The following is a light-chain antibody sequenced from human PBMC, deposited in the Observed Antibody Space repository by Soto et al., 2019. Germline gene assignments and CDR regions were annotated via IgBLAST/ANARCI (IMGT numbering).Light chain of an antibody. V-gene: IGKV3-20*01. J-gene: IGKJ1*01. CDR1: QTLSSTF. CDR2: GAS. Sequence: EIVLTQSPGILPLSPGERATLSCRASQTLSSTFLAWYQQRRGQAPRLLIYGASSRATDIPHRFSGSGSGTDFTLTISSLEPEDSAVYYCQQSGNSPWTFGQGTKVDIK. CDR3: QQSGNSPWT.